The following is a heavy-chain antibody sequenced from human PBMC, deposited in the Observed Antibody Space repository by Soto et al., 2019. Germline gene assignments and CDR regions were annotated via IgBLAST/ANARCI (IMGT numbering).Heavy chain of an antibody. D-gene: IGHD6-19*01. CDR1: GFTFSDYY. CDR2: ISSSSSYT. V-gene: IGHV3-11*06. CDR3: AKTHSSGWYGLDY. J-gene: IGHJ4*02. Sequence: GSLRLSCAASGFTFSDYYMSWIRQAPGKGLEWVSYISSSSSYTNYADSVKGRFTISRDNAKNSLYLQMNSLRAEDTAVYYCAKTHSSGWYGLDYWGQGTLVTVSS.